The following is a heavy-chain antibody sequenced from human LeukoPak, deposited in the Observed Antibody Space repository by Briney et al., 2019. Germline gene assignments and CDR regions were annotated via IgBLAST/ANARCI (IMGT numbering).Heavy chain of an antibody. J-gene: IGHJ4*02. Sequence: GGSLRLSCAASGWTFSSYSMNWVRQAPGKGLEWVSSISHSSSYIYYTDSVKGRFTISRDNAENSLYLQMNSLRAEDTAVYYCARDRDFDYWGQGTLVTVSS. CDR2: ISHSSSYI. CDR1: GWTFSSYS. CDR3: ARDRDFDY. V-gene: IGHV3-21*01.